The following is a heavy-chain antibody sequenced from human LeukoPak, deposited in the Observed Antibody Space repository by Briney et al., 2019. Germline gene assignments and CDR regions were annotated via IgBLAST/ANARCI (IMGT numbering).Heavy chain of an antibody. J-gene: IGHJ4*02. D-gene: IGHD3-3*01. CDR3: ARPAGSGRPFDY. V-gene: IGHV1-69*04. CDR1: GGTFSSYA. CDR2: IIPILGIA. Sequence: GASVKVSCKASGGTFSSYAISWVRQAPGQGLEWMGRIIPILGIANYAQKFQGRVTITADKSTSTAYMELSSLRSEGTAVYYCARPAGSGRPFDYWGQGTLVTVSS.